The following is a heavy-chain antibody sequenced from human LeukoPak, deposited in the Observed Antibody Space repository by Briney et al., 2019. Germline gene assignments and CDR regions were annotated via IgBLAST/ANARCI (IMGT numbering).Heavy chain of an antibody. J-gene: IGHJ3*02. CDR3: AVYYDFWSGYSGGAFDI. Sequence: SETLSLTCTVSGGSISSGSYYWSWIRQPAGKGLEWIGRIYTSGSTNYNPSLKSRVTISVDTSKNQFSLKLSSVTAADTAVYYCAVYYDFWSGYSGGAFDIWGQGTMVTVSS. CDR2: IYTSGST. D-gene: IGHD3-3*01. V-gene: IGHV4-61*02. CDR1: GGSISSGSYY.